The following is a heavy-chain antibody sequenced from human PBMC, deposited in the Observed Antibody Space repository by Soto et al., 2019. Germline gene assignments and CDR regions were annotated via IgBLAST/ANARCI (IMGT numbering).Heavy chain of an antibody. CDR2: ISGYKGNT. CDR1: GYTFTTYD. Sequence: QLQLVQSGAELKKPGASVKVSCKASGYTFTTYDITWVRQAPGQRLEWVGRISGYKGNTDYAPRLQGRVTLTTETSTSTAFMELRSLTSDDTAVYYCARDSTARLAWFDPWGQGTPVIVSS. J-gene: IGHJ5*02. D-gene: IGHD6-6*01. V-gene: IGHV1-18*04. CDR3: ARDSTARLAWFDP.